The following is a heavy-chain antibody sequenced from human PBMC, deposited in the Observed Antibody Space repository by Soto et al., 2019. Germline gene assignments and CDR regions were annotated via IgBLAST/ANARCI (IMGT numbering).Heavy chain of an antibody. Sequence: SETLSLTCTVSGGSISSGGYYWSWIRQHPGKGLEWIGYIYYSGSTYYNPSLKSRVTISVDTSKNQFSLKLSSVTAADTAVYYCASATYYDFWSGYYKSHYYGMDVWGQGTTVTVSS. CDR2: IYYSGST. V-gene: IGHV4-31*03. D-gene: IGHD3-3*01. J-gene: IGHJ6*02. CDR3: ASATYYDFWSGYYKSHYYGMDV. CDR1: GGSISSGGYY.